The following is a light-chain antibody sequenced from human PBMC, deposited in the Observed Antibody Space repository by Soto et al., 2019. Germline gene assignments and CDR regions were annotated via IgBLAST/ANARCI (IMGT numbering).Light chain of an antibody. Sequence: QSALTQPASLSGSPGQSITISCTGTSSDVGRYNSVSWYQLHPGKAPRLVIFDVDYRPSGVSDRFSGSKSGNTASLTISGLQAEDEADYYCTSFTSSTTPYVFGTGTKVTVL. J-gene: IGLJ1*01. CDR1: SSDVGRYNS. CDR2: DVD. V-gene: IGLV2-14*03. CDR3: TSFTSSTTPYV.